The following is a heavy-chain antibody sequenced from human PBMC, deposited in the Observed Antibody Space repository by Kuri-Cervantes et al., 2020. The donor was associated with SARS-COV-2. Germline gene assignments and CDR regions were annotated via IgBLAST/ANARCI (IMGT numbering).Heavy chain of an antibody. CDR2: ISSGSTTK. CDR1: GFTFSAYN. CDR3: ARVRMVGSSSVPYYFDY. V-gene: IGHV3-48*04. D-gene: IGHD6-6*01. Sequence: ETLSLTCAASGFTFSAYNMNWVRQAPGKGLEWVSFISSGSTTKYYADSVMGRFTISRDNAKNSLYLQMNSLRAEDTAVYYCARVRMVGSSSVPYYFDYWGQGTLVTVSS. J-gene: IGHJ4*02.